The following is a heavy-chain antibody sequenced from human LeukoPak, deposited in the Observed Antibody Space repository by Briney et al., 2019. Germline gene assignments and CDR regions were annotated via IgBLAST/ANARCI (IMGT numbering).Heavy chain of an antibody. V-gene: IGHV3-30*01. J-gene: IGHJ6*03. CDR1: GFTFSSYA. D-gene: IGHD3-3*01. Sequence: PGRSLRLSCAASGFTFSSYAMHWVRQAPGKGLEWVAVISYDGSNKYYADSVKGRFTISRDNSKNTLYLQMNSLRAEDTAVYYCARGPTYYDFWSGYWDYYYYYMDVWGKGTTVTVSS. CDR3: ARGPTYYDFWSGYWDYYYYYMDV. CDR2: ISYDGSNK.